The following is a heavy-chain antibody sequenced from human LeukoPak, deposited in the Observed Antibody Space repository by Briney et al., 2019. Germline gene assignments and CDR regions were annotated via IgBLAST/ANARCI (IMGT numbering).Heavy chain of an antibody. CDR1: GFTFRNSV. Sequence: GATLMHPCAASGFTFRNSVVIGGRRTTGKGQEWVSAISGSGGSTYYADSVKGRFTISRDNSKNTLYLQMNSLRAEDTAVYYCAKAYGSGSRPFPFDYWGQGTLVTVSS. CDR3: AKAYGSGSRPFPFDY. J-gene: IGHJ4*02. D-gene: IGHD3-10*01. V-gene: IGHV3-23*01. CDR2: ISGSGGST.